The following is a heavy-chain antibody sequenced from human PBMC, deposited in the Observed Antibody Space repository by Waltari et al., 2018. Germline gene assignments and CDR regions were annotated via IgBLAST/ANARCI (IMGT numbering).Heavy chain of an antibody. Sequence: EEQLVESGGGVVRPGGSLRLSCAASGFPFGHYAMAWVRQAPGKGLECVSGINWDGSSTGYADSVKGRFTISRDNAKNSLHLHVNSLTAEDTAFYYCARVNSNYVNWFDPWGQGTLVIVSS. D-gene: IGHD4-4*01. CDR1: GFPFGHYA. J-gene: IGHJ5*02. CDR2: INWDGSST. V-gene: IGHV3-20*04. CDR3: ARVNSNYVNWFDP.